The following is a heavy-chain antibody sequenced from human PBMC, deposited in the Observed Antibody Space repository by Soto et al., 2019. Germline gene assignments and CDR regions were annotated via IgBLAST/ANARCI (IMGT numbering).Heavy chain of an antibody. Sequence: SETLSLTCTVSGGSISSGGYYWSWIRQHPGKGLEWIGYIYYSGSTYYNPSLKSRVTISVDTSKNQFSLKLSSVTAADTAVYYCARGGGIVVVSFDYWGQGTLVTVSS. J-gene: IGHJ4*02. CDR3: ARGGGIVVVSFDY. V-gene: IGHV4-31*03. CDR1: GGSISSGGYY. CDR2: IYYSGST. D-gene: IGHD2-2*01.